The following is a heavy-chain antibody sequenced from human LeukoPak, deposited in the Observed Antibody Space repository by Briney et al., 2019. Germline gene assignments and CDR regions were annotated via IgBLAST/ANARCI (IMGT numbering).Heavy chain of an antibody. Sequence: GGSVTVSCKASGYTFTSYGISWVRQAPGQGLEWMGWISAYNGNTNYAQKLQGRVTMTTDTSTSTAYMELRSLRSDDTAVYCCAREVIKGRSGYSLWGQGTLVTVSS. CDR1: GYTFTSYG. CDR2: ISAYNGNT. D-gene: IGHD3-22*01. CDR3: AREVIKGRSGYSL. J-gene: IGHJ4*02. V-gene: IGHV1-18*01.